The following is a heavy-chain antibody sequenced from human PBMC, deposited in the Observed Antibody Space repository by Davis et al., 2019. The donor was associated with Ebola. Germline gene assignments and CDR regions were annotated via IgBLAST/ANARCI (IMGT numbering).Heavy chain of an antibody. CDR3: ARNHCSSTSCYARSLYYYYGMDV. D-gene: IGHD2-2*01. CDR2: ITSTSNNI. J-gene: IGHJ6*02. V-gene: IGHV3-21*01. Sequence: GESLKISCAASGFTFSSYSMNWVRQAPGKGLEWVSSITSTSNNIYYADSVKGRFTISRDNAKNSLYLQMNSLRAEDTAVYYCARNHCSSTSCYARSLYYYYGMDVWGQGTTVTVSS. CDR1: GFTFSSYS.